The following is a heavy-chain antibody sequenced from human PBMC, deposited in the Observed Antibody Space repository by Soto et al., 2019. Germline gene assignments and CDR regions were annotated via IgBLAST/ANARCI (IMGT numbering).Heavy chain of an antibody. CDR3: ARDSQYSTSWQRFDS. Sequence: QVQLVQSGVEVKKPGASVKVSCKASGYTFTNYAISWVRQAPGRGLEWMGWVNTYNGNPNYAQIFQGRITMTTDTSTGTAYMELGSLNSDDSAVYYCARDSQYSTSWQRFDSWGQGTLVTVPS. CDR2: VNTYNGNP. J-gene: IGHJ4*02. D-gene: IGHD6-13*01. V-gene: IGHV1-18*01. CDR1: GYTFTNYA.